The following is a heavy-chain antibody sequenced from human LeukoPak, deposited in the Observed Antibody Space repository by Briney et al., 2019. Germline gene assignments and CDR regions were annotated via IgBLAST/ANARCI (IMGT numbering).Heavy chain of an antibody. J-gene: IGHJ6*02. D-gene: IGHD4-11*01. Sequence: GGSLRLSCAASGFIVNDYTMNWVRQAPGKGLEWVSSIRGSGTYIYYADSVKGRFTISSDNARNSLYLQMNNLSAEDTAVYYCATSYSTFYYYGLDVWGQGTTVTVSS. CDR1: GFIVNDYT. CDR2: IRGSGTYI. V-gene: IGHV3-21*01. CDR3: ATSYSTFYYYGLDV.